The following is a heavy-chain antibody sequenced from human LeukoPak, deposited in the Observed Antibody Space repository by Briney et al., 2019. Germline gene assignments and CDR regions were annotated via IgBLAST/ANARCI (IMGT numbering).Heavy chain of an antibody. V-gene: IGHV3-30*04. CDR1: GFTFSSYA. CDR3: AKGTKPVMTIPDY. CDR2: ISYDGSNK. D-gene: IGHD1/OR15-1a*01. Sequence: GGSLRLSCAASGFTFSSYAMHWVRQAPGKGLEWVAVISYDGSNKYYADSVKGRFTISRDNSKNTLYLQMNSLRAEDTAVYYCAKGTKPVMTIPDYWGQGILVTVSS. J-gene: IGHJ4*02.